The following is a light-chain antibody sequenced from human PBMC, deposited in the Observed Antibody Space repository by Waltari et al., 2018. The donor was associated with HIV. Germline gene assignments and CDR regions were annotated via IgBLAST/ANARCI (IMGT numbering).Light chain of an antibody. J-gene: IGKJ1*01. CDR3: LQHNTYPWT. V-gene: IGKV1-5*01. Sequence: DIQMTQSPSTLSASVGDRVTITCRASQSISDWLAWYQQKPGQAPKRLIYTASSLQSGVPSRFSGSGSVTEFTLTISSLQPEDFATYYCLQHNTYPWTFGQGTKVEMK. CDR1: QSISDW. CDR2: TAS.